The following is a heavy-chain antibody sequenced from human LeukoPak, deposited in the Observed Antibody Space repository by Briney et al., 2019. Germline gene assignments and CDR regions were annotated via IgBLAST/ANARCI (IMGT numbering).Heavy chain of an antibody. CDR1: ANTFTSDYF. D-gene: IGHD1-1*01. J-gene: IGHJ4*02. Sequence: GASVKVSCKTSANTFTSDYFIHWVRRAPGQGLEWMGVINPGSGFTSNAARFRGRVTLTRDMSTSTVYMDLNTLRSEDTAVYHCARETTGTGGFDSWGQGTLVTVSS. V-gene: IGHV1-46*01. CDR2: INPGSGFT. CDR3: ARETTGTGGFDS.